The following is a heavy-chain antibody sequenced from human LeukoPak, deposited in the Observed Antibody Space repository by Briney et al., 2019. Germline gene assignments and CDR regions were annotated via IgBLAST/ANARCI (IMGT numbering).Heavy chain of an antibody. Sequence: SETLSLTCTVSGGSISSSSYYWGWIRQPPGKGLEWIGSIYYSGSTYYNPSLKSRVTISVDTSKNQFSLKLSSVTAADTAVYYCARTLGTIFGVVLDAFDIWGQGTMVTVSS. CDR2: IYYSGST. CDR3: ARTLGTIFGVVLDAFDI. D-gene: IGHD3-3*01. J-gene: IGHJ3*02. V-gene: IGHV4-39*01. CDR1: GGSISSSSYY.